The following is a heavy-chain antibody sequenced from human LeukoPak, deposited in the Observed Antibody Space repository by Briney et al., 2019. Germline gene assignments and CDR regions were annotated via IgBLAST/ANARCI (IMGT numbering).Heavy chain of an antibody. V-gene: IGHV1-69*06. J-gene: IGHJ5*02. CDR1: GGTFSSYA. CDR2: ITPMYGTS. D-gene: IGHD5/OR15-5a*01. Sequence: VKVSCKASGGTFSSYAISWVRQAPGQGLDWMGGITPMYGTSNYAQKFQGRLTIAADKSTNTVHMDLSSLRSEDTAIYYCARDNAGLYDAFDLWGLGTLVTVSS. CDR3: ARDNAGLYDAFDL.